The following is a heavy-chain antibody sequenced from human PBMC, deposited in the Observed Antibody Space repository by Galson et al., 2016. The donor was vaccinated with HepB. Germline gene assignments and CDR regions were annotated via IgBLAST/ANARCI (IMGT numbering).Heavy chain of an antibody. J-gene: IGHJ4*02. V-gene: IGHV1-2*02. Sequence: SVKVSCKASGYTFIDYYIHWVRQAPGQGLQWMGWINPNSGGTNFAQKFQGPVTMTRDTSISTVYLERRRLRSDDTAVYYCAGEAGSTWPHFDYWGQGALVTVSS. CDR2: INPNSGGT. D-gene: IGHD2-2*01. CDR3: AGEAGSTWPHFDY. CDR1: GYTFIDYY.